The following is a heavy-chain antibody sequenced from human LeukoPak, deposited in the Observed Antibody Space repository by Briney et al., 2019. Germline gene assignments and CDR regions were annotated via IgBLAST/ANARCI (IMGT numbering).Heavy chain of an antibody. J-gene: IGHJ5*02. Sequence: ASVKVSCKASGYTFTRHYMHWVRQAPGQGLEWMGVINPGGSWTSYAQKFQGRVTMTRDMSTSTDYMELSSLRSEDTAVYYCASRIRGVRAFDPWGQGTLVTVSS. D-gene: IGHD3-10*01. V-gene: IGHV1-46*01. CDR3: ASRIRGVRAFDP. CDR2: INPGGSWT. CDR1: GYTFTRHY.